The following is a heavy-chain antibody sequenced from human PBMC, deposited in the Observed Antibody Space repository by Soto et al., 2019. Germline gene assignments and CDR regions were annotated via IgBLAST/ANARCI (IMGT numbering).Heavy chain of an antibody. CDR2: ISSSSSTK. D-gene: IGHD1-26*01. V-gene: IGHV3-48*02. J-gene: IGHJ4*02. CDR3: ARGSFIYSGSYFDY. CDR1: GFTFSSYS. Sequence: GGSLRLSCAASGFTFSSYSVNWVRQAPGKGLEWVSYISSSSSTKYYADSVKGRLTISRDNSKNSLYLQLNSLRDADTAVYSCARGSFIYSGSYFDYWGQGTLVTVSS.